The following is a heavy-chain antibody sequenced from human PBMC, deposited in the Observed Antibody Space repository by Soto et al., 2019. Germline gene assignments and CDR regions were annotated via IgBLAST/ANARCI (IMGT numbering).Heavy chain of an antibody. Sequence: VMVSCKASGGTFSSYAISWVRQAPGQGLEWMGGIIPIFGTANYAQKFQGRVTITADESTSTAYMELSSLRSEDTAVYYCARDVGSIYDSSGYYYSDYWGQGTLVTVSS. CDR1: GGTFSSYA. J-gene: IGHJ4*02. CDR2: IIPIFGTA. V-gene: IGHV1-69*13. CDR3: ARDVGSIYDSSGYYYSDY. D-gene: IGHD3-22*01.